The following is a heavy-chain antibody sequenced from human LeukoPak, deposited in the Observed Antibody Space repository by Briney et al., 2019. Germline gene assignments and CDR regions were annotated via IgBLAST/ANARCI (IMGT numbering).Heavy chain of an antibody. CDR1: GGSISSYY. Sequence: PSETLSLTCTVSGGSISSYYWSWIRQPPGKGLEWIGYIYYSGSTNYNPSLKSRVTISVDTSKNQFSLKLSSVTAADTAVYHCARVIMITFGGVIVPDYFDYWGQGTLVTVSS. V-gene: IGHV4-59*01. CDR3: ARVIMITFGGVIVPDYFDY. J-gene: IGHJ4*02. D-gene: IGHD3-16*02. CDR2: IYYSGST.